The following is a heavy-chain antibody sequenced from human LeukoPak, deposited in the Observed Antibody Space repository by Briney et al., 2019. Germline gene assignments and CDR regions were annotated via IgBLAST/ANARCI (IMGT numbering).Heavy chain of an antibody. CDR3: AKALAVADIEAFDI. Sequence: PGGSLRLSCAASGFTFSSYSMNWVRQAPGKGLEWVAVISYDGSNKYYADSVKGRFTISRDNSKNTLYLQMNSLRAEDTAVYYCAKALAVADIEAFDIWGQGKMVTV. D-gene: IGHD6-19*01. CDR2: ISYDGSNK. J-gene: IGHJ3*02. CDR1: GFTFSSYS. V-gene: IGHV3-30*18.